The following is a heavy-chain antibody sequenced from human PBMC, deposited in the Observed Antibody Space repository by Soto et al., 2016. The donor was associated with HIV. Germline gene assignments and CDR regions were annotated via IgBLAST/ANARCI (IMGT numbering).Heavy chain of an antibody. CDR2: ISRNSRYT. CDR3: TRELRFGRQLYAYFDY. D-gene: IGHD3-16*01. V-gene: IGHV3-11*05. CDR1: GFTFSDFY. Sequence: VQLVESGGGSVKPGGSLRLSCAASGFTFSDFYFMTWIRQAPGKGLEWISYISRNSRYTNYADSVKGRFTISRDNAKNSLYLQMNSLRDEDTAIYYCTRELRFGRQLYAYFDYWGQGTLVTVSS. J-gene: IGHJ4*02.